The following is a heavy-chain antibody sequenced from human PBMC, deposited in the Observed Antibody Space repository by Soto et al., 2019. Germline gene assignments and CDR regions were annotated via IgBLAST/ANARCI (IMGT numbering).Heavy chain of an antibody. Sequence: QVQLVQAGAEVKKPGASVKGSCKASVGTFSSYPISWVRQAPGQGREWMGGIIPIFGTANYAQKFQGRVTITADEYRSTDYMELSSLRSEGTAVYYCARGHIVATIKGEGWFDPWGRGSLVTVSS. CDR3: ARGHIVATIKGEGWFDP. J-gene: IGHJ5*02. D-gene: IGHD5-12*01. CDR1: VGTFSSYP. V-gene: IGHV1-69*01. CDR2: IIPIFGTA.